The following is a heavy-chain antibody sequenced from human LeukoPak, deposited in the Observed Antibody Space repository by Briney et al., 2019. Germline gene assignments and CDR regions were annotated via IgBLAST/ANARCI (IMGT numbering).Heavy chain of an antibody. D-gene: IGHD1-1*01. CDR1: GFAFSSYE. CDR3: ARHGNWAFDF. J-gene: IGHJ3*01. CDR2: ISTSGGGI. Sequence: GGSLRLSCAASGFAFSSYEMNWVRQAPGKGLEWVSYISTSGGGIYSADSVKGRLSISRDNPKNSLYLQMNSPRAEDTAVYFCARHGNWAFDFWGQGTMVTVSS. V-gene: IGHV3-48*03.